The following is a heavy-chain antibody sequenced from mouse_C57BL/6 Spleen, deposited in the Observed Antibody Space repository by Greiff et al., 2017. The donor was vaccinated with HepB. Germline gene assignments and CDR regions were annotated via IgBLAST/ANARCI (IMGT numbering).Heavy chain of an antibody. J-gene: IGHJ1*03. Sequence: EVMLVESGGGLVKPGGSLKLSCAASGFTFSSYAMSWVRQTPEKRLEWVATISDGGSYTYYPDNVKGRFTISRDNAKNNLYLQMSHLKSEDTAMYYCARDRANWDGVRYFDVWGTGTTVTVSS. V-gene: IGHV5-4*01. CDR3: ARDRANWDGVRYFDV. D-gene: IGHD4-1*01. CDR2: ISDGGSYT. CDR1: GFTFSSYA.